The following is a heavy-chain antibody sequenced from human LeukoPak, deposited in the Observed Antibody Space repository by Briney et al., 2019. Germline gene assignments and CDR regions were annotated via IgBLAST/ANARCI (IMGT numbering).Heavy chain of an antibody. CDR1: GYNFTSYW. J-gene: IGHJ4*02. CDR3: ARPTTYDFWSGASDY. Sequence: GESLKISCKGSGYNFTSYWIGWVRQMPGKGLEWMGIIYPGDSDTRYSPSFQGQVTISADKSISTAYLQWSSLKASDTAMYYCARPTTYDFWSGASDYWGQGTLVTVSS. V-gene: IGHV5-51*01. CDR2: IYPGDSDT. D-gene: IGHD3-3*01.